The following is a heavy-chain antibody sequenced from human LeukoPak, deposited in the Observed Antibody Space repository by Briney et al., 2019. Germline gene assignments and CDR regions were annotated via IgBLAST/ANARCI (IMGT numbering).Heavy chain of an antibody. D-gene: IGHD3-16*01. CDR3: ARGGRLGELSLGQNAFDI. Sequence: ASVKVSCMASGYTFTGYYIHWVRQAPGQGLDWMGWINPSSGGTIYAQKFQGRVTMTRDTSISTAFMELSRLRSDDTAMYYCARGGRLGELSLGQNAFDIWGQGTMVTVSS. CDR2: INPSSGGT. J-gene: IGHJ3*02. V-gene: IGHV1-2*02. CDR1: GYTFTGYY.